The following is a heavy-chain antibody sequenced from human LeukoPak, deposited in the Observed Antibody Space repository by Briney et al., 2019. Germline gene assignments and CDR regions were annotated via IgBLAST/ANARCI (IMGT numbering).Heavy chain of an antibody. Sequence: SSETLSLTCTVSGGSISSYYWSWIRQPPGKGLEWIGFIYYTGSTNYNPSLKSRVTISVDTSKNQFSLKLGSVTAADTAVYYCARGTTFDYWGQGTLVTVSS. CDR2: IYYTGST. CDR1: GGSISSYY. CDR3: ARGTTFDY. J-gene: IGHJ4*02. D-gene: IGHD1-26*01. V-gene: IGHV4-59*01.